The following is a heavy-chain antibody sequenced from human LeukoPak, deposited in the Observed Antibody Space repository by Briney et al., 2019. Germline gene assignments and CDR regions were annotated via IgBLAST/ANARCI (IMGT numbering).Heavy chain of an antibody. CDR1: GFIYINYW. Sequence: PGESLKISCKGSGFIYINYWIGWVRQMPGQGLEWMGIIYPGDSDTRYSPPFQGQVTISVDRSINTAYLQWSSLKASDTAMYYCVRRGFCSGDNCSSHAFDIWGQGTMVTVSS. V-gene: IGHV5-51*01. CDR2: IYPGDSDT. J-gene: IGHJ3*02. D-gene: IGHD2-15*01. CDR3: VRRGFCSGDNCSSHAFDI.